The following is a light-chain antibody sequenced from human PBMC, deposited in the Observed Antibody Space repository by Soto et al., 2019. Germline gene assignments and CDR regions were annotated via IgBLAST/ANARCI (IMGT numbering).Light chain of an antibody. V-gene: IGKV3D-20*02. CDR3: QQRSNWPSIT. CDR2: GAS. Sequence: EIVLTQSPGTLSLSPWERATLSCRASQSVSSSYLAWYQQKPGQAPRLLIYGASSRATGIPDRFSGSGSGTDFTLTISSLEPEDSAVYHCQQRSNWPSITFGQGTRLEIK. J-gene: IGKJ5*01. CDR1: QSVSSSY.